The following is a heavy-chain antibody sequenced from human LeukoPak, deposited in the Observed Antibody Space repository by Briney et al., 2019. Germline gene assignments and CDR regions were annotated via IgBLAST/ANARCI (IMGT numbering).Heavy chain of an antibody. Sequence: PSETLSLTCSVSFPVTNGFHWAWIRQPPGKGLEFMGYVHHTGTTYYSPSLNSRVTISVDTSKYQFSLRLTSVTAADTAVYFCAKGIPFDFWGQGRLVTVSS. D-gene: IGHD2-2*02. CDR1: FPVTNGFH. CDR2: VHHTGTT. CDR3: AKGIPFDF. J-gene: IGHJ4*02. V-gene: IGHV4-38-2*02.